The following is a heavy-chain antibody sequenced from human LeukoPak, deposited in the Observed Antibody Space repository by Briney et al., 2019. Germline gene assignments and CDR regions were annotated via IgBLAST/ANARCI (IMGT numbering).Heavy chain of an antibody. V-gene: IGHV3-15*01. CDR2: IKSKTDGGTT. D-gene: IGHD3-10*01. CDR1: GFPFSNAW. J-gene: IGHJ4*02. Sequence: GGSLRLSCAASGFPFSNAWMSWVRQAPGKGLEWVGRIKSKTDGGTTDYAAPVKGKFTTSRDDSKNTLYLQMNSLKTEDTAVYYCTTFVSYYGSGNSVDYWGQGTLVTVSS. CDR3: TTFVSYYGSGNSVDY.